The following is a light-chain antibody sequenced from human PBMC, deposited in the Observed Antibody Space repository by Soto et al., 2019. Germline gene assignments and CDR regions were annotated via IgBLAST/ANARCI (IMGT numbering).Light chain of an antibody. J-gene: IGKJ5*01. CDR3: QQCSARPLT. Sequence: IQMTHPPSFLSASVEDRVTITCRASQAISNYLNWYQQKPGQAPSLLIFDAKTWHTGVPSRFSGSGYGTDFTLTITSLEPEDVGIYYCQQCSARPLTFGQGTRLEI. CDR2: DAK. CDR1: QAISNY. V-gene: IGKV1-39*01.